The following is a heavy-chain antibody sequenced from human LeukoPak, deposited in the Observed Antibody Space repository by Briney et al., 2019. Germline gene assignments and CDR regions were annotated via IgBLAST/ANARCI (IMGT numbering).Heavy chain of an antibody. CDR3: ALYCSSTSCSPFDY. CDR2: ISSSSSYI. V-gene: IGHV3-21*01. D-gene: IGHD2-2*01. Sequence: GGSLRLSCAASGFTFSSYSMNWVRQAPGKGLEWVSSISSSSSYIYYADSVKGRFTISRDNAKNSLYLQMNSLRAEDTAVYYRALYCSSTSCSPFDYWGQGTLVTVSS. CDR1: GFTFSSYS. J-gene: IGHJ4*02.